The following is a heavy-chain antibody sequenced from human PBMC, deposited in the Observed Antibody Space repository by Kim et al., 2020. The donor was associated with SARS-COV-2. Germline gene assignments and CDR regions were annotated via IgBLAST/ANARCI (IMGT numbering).Heavy chain of an antibody. CDR1: GYSFTAYW. V-gene: IGHV5-51*01. J-gene: IGHJ4*02. CDR3: ARHRVGYCSDRCYDFDY. D-gene: IGHD2-15*01. Sequence: GESLKISCKGSGYSFTAYWIGWVRQMPGKGLEWMGTIYPGDSETRYSPSFRGQVTISADKSTRTAYLQWSSLKASDTAIYYCARHRVGYCSDRCYDFDYWGQGTLVTVSS. CDR2: IYPGDSET.